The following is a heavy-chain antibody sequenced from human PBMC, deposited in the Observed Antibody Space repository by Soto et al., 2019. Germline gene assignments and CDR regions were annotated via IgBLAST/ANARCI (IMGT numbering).Heavy chain of an antibody. CDR2: IIPIFGTA. CDR1: GGTFSSYA. CDR3: ARAIAVAGIIPGY. V-gene: IGHV1-69*13. Sequence: ASVKVSCKASGGTFSSYAISWVRQAPGQGLEWMGGIIPIFGTANYAQKFQGRVTITADESTSTAYMELSSLRSEDTAVYYCARAIAVAGIIPGYWGQGTLVTVSS. J-gene: IGHJ4*02. D-gene: IGHD6-19*01.